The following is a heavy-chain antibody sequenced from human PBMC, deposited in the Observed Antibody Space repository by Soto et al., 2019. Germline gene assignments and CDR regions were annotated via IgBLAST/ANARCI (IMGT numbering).Heavy chain of an antibody. V-gene: IGHV4-59*01. CDR2: IYDTGISGYTPST. CDR3: VFVEEALFYYVLDV. CDR1: GGSITSSY. Sequence: PSETLSLTCTVSGGSITSSYWSWIRRPPGKGLEWIAYIYDTGISGYTPSTSYNPSLKSRVTMSVDTSKSQFSLKLTSVTAADTAVYYCVFVEEALFYYVLDVWGQAISVTVSS. J-gene: IGHJ6*02. D-gene: IGHD2-15*01.